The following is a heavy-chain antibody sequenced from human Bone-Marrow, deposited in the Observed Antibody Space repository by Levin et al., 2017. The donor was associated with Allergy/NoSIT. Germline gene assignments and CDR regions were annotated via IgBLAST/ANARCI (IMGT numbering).Heavy chain of an antibody. CDR1: GGIFSSYT. D-gene: IGHD3-3*01. CDR3: ASASIFGVVLES. J-gene: IGHJ6*02. CDR2: IIPILGLA. V-gene: IGHV1-69*02. Sequence: KHGESLKISCKASGGIFSSYTVSWVRQAPGHGLEWMGRIIPILGLANYTQHFQGRVTITVDYSTSTAYMELNSLRSDDTAVYYCASASIFGVVLESWGQGTTVTVSS.